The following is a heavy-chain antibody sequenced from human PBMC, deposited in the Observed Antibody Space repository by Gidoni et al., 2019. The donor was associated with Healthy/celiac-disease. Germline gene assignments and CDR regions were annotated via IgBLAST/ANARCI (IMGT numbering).Heavy chain of an antibody. CDR2: RWYDGSNK. V-gene: IGHV3-33*01. CDR1: GFTFSSYG. J-gene: IGHJ4*02. CDR3: ARAAVNSSSLGHIDYWGQGTMGHIDY. D-gene: IGHD6-13*01. Sequence: QVQLVESGGGVVQPGRSLRLSCAAPGFTFSSYGMHWVRQAPGKGLEWVAVRWYDGSNKYYADAVKGRFTISRDNSKNTLYLQMNSLRAEDTAVYYCARAAVNSSSLGHIDYWGQGTMGHIDYWGQGTLVTVSS.